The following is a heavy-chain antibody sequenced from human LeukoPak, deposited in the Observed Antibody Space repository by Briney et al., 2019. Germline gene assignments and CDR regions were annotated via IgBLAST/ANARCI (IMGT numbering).Heavy chain of an antibody. V-gene: IGHV3-30-3*01. Sequence: QTGGSLRLSCAASGFTFSSYSMHWVRQAPGKGLEWVAVITDDGSNNYYADLMKRRFTICRDNSRNTLYLQMNSLRAEDTAVYYCARDYGGNSDFDYWGQGTLVTVSS. CDR2: ITDDGSNN. CDR1: GFTFSSYS. D-gene: IGHD4-23*01. CDR3: ARDYGGNSDFDY. J-gene: IGHJ4*02.